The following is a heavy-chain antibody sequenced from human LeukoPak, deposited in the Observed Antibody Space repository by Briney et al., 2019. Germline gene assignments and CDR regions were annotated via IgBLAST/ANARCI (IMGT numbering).Heavy chain of an antibody. Sequence: GGSLRLSCAASGFSVSSDYMTWVRQAPGRGLEWVSVIYSGGSTYYADSVKGRFTISRDNSKNTLYLQMNNVRVEDTAVYFCARYHTALNYWGQGTLVTASS. J-gene: IGHJ4*02. CDR3: ARYHTALNY. CDR1: GFSVSSDY. CDR2: IYSGGST. V-gene: IGHV3-53*01. D-gene: IGHD5-18*01.